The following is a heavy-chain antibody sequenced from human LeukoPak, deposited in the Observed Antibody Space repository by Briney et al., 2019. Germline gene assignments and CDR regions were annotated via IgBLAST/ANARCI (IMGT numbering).Heavy chain of an antibody. Sequence: PSETLSLTCTVSGGSISSSSYYWGWIRQPPGKGLEWIGSIYYSGSTYYNPSLKSRVTISVDTSKNQFSLKLSSVTAADTAVYYCARPAYSGYDDLFDYWGQGTLVTVSS. J-gene: IGHJ4*02. CDR2: IYYSGST. CDR1: GGSISSSSYY. D-gene: IGHD5-12*01. CDR3: ARPAYSGYDDLFDY. V-gene: IGHV4-39*01.